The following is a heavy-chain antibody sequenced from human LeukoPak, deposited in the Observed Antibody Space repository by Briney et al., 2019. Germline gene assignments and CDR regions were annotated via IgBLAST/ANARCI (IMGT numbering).Heavy chain of an antibody. Sequence: GGSLRLSCAASGFTFSGSAMHWVRQASGKGLEWVGRIRSKANSYATAYAASVKGRFTISRDDSKNTAYLQMNSLKTEDTAVYYCRLWFGELSRSSHGMDVWGQGTTVTVSS. J-gene: IGHJ6*02. V-gene: IGHV3-73*01. D-gene: IGHD3-10*01. CDR2: IRSKANSYAT. CDR3: RLWFGELSRSSHGMDV. CDR1: GFTFSGSA.